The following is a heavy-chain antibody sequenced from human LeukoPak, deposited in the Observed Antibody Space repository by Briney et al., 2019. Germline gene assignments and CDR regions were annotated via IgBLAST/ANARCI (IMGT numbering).Heavy chain of an antibody. CDR2: ISSSSNTI. CDR1: GFTFSSYS. V-gene: IGHV3-48*01. D-gene: IGHD2-15*01. Sequence: GGSLRLSCAASGFTFSSYSMMWVRQAPGKGLEWVSYISSSSNTIYYADSVKGRFTISRDNAKNSLYLQMNSLRAEDTAVYYCARGDCSGGSCYLSLTTIDYWGQGTLVTVSS. J-gene: IGHJ4*02. CDR3: ARGDCSGGSCYLSLTTIDY.